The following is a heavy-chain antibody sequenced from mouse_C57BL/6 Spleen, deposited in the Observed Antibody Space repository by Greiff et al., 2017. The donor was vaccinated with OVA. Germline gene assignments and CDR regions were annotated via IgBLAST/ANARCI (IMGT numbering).Heavy chain of an antibody. CDR2: IDPSDSYT. D-gene: IGHD2-5*01. Sequence: QVQLQQPGAELVRPGTSVKLSCKASGYTFTSYWMHWVKQRPGQGLEWIGVIDPSDSYTNYNQKFKGKATLTVDTSSSTAYMQLSSLTSEDSAVYYCARISNGAWVAYWGQGTLVTVSA. J-gene: IGHJ3*01. CDR1: GYTFTSYW. CDR3: ARISNGAWVAY. V-gene: IGHV1-59*01.